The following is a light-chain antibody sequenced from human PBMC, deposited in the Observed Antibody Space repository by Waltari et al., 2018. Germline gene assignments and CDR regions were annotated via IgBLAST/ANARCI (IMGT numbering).Light chain of an antibody. CDR3: SSYAGSNNVV. CDR2: EVS. Sequence: QSALTQPPSASGSPGQSVTISCTGTSSDVGHYNYVSWYQQHPGKAPKLMIYEVSKRPSGVPARLSGSKSGNTASLTVSGLQAEDEADYYCSSYAGSNNVVFGGGTKLTVL. V-gene: IGLV2-8*01. J-gene: IGLJ2*01. CDR1: SSDVGHYNY.